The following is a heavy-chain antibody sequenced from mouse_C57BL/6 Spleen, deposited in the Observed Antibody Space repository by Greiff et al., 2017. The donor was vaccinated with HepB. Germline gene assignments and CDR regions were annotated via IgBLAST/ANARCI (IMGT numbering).Heavy chain of an antibody. Sequence: QVQLQQPGAELVRPGTSVKLSFQPSGYSFPSYWLHWVKQSPGQGLEWIGLIDPSDSYTNYNQNFKCKSPLPVYTSSSTAYMQLSSLTSEDSAVYYCASRNPYYFDYWGQGTTLTVSS. D-gene: IGHD2-1*01. CDR3: ASRNPYYFDY. CDR2: IDPSDSYT. J-gene: IGHJ2*01. CDR1: GYSFPSYW. V-gene: IGHV1-59*01.